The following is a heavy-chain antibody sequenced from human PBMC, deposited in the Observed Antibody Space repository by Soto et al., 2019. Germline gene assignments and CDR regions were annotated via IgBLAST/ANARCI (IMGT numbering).Heavy chain of an antibody. J-gene: IGHJ3*01. CDR1: GYIFTKYY. CDR2: INPSGGTA. V-gene: IGHV1-46*01. CDR3: ARDPSEGSYYGSAIED. D-gene: IGHD1-26*01. Sequence: QVQLVQSGAEVKKPGASVKVSCKASGYIFTKYYIHWVRQAPGRVLEWRGLINPSGGTATYAQTFQDRVTLNRETSTITVYMELSRLRSDDTGVYYCARDPSEGSYYGSAIEDWGKGTMVTVS.